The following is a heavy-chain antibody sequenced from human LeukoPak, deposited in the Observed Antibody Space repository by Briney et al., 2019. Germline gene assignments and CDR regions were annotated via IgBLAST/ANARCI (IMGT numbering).Heavy chain of an antibody. Sequence: NPSETLSLTCTVSGGSISSSSYYWGWIRQPPGKGLEWIGSIYYSGSTYYNPSLKSRVTISVDTSKNQFSLKLSSVTAADTAVYYCARKSRYSGSYSPSLWFDPWGQGTLVTVSS. CDR2: IYYSGST. CDR3: ARKSRYSGSYSPSLWFDP. J-gene: IGHJ5*01. D-gene: IGHD1-26*01. V-gene: IGHV4-39*01. CDR1: GGSISSSSYY.